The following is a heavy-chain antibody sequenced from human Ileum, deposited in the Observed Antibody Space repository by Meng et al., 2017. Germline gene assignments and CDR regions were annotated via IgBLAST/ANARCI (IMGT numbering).Heavy chain of an antibody. V-gene: IGHV4-34*01. D-gene: IGHD2-15*01. CDR2: IKHSGVT. Sequence: QVQRNQWGAGMLKPSETLSLPCAVYGGSFSDYYWSWIRQAPGKGLEWIGEIKHSGVTKYNPSLKSRVSISVNSSKNQLSLKVTSVTAADTAVYYCALLLVVDSSTLDDYWGQGTLVTVPS. CDR3: ALLLVVDSSTLDDY. CDR1: GGSFSDYY. J-gene: IGHJ4*02.